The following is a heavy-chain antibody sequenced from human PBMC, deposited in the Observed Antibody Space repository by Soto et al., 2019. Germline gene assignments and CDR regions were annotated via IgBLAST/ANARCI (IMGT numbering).Heavy chain of an antibody. CDR1: GFTFSSFG. V-gene: IGHV3-30*18. D-gene: IGHD3-16*02. Sequence: QVQLVQSGGGVVQPGRSLRLSCAASGFTFSSFGMHGVRQAPGKGLEWVAIISYDGSNQYYADSVQGRFTICRDNSKNTLDLQMNSLRAEDSAVYYCAKALGELSPESYDHWGRGGLVTVSS. CDR3: AKALGELSPESYDH. J-gene: IGHJ4*02. CDR2: ISYDGSNQ.